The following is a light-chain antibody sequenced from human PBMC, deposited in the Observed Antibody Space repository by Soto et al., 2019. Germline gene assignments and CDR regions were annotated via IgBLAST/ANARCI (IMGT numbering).Light chain of an antibody. Sequence: DIVLTQSPGTLSLSPGERATLSCRASQSVNSDFLAWYQQKPGQAPSLLIYGASSRAPGIPDRFTGSVSGTDFSLTISRLEPEDFAVYYCRQYGISPWTFGQGTKVEI. V-gene: IGKV3-20*01. J-gene: IGKJ1*01. CDR2: GAS. CDR3: RQYGISPWT. CDR1: QSVNSDF.